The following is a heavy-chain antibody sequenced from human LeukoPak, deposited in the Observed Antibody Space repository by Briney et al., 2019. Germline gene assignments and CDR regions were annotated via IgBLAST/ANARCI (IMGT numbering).Heavy chain of an antibody. CDR2: INPNSGVT. Sequence: GASVKVSCKASGYTFTGYYMHWVRQAPGQGLEWMGWINPNSGVTNYAQKFQGRVTMTRDTSISTAYMELSRLTSDDTAVYYCARGHYQGELRELEYWGQGTLVTVSS. J-gene: IGHJ4*02. D-gene: IGHD1-26*01. CDR3: ARGHYQGELRELEY. V-gene: IGHV1-2*02. CDR1: GYTFTGYY.